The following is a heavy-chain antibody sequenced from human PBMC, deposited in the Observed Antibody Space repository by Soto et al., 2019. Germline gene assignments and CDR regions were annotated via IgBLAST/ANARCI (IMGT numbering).Heavy chain of an antibody. CDR1: GGSISDNW. Sequence: QVQLQESGPGLVKPSGTLSLTCAVSGGSISDNWWSWVRQPPGKGLEWIGEVYHSGATYYNPSLKSRVTISLDQSAGPISLTVNSVTAADTAVYYCARHWAGAPTRGFDSWGQGTLVTVSS. J-gene: IGHJ4*02. CDR3: ARHWAGAPTRGFDS. D-gene: IGHD3-10*01. CDR2: VYHSGAT. V-gene: IGHV4-4*02.